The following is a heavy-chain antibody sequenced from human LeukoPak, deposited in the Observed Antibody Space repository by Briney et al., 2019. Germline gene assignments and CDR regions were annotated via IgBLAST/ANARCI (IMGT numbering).Heavy chain of an antibody. D-gene: IGHD1-26*01. V-gene: IGHV3-30*04. CDR1: GFNFNSYT. Sequence: GGSLRLSCAASGFNFNSYTMHWVRQAPGKGLEWVAVISYDGGDKFYADSVKGRFTISRDNSKSTLYLEMNNLRTEDTAVYFCVRSWKLLQNFDSWGQGTLVTVSS. CDR2: ISYDGGDK. J-gene: IGHJ4*02. CDR3: VRSWKLLQNFDS.